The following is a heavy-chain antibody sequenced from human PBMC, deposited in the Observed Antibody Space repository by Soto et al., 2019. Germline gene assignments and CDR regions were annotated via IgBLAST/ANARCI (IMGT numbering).Heavy chain of an antibody. J-gene: IGHJ4*02. V-gene: IGHV4-34*01. CDR2: INHSGST. D-gene: IGHD2-2*01. CDR3: ARGFTVVTDQFDY. Sequence: PSETLSLTCAVYGGSFSGYYWSWVRQPPGKGLEWIGEINHSGSTNYNPSLKSRVTISVDTSKNQFSLKLSSVTAADTAVYYCARGFTVVTDQFDYWGQGTLVTVSS. CDR1: GGSFSGYY.